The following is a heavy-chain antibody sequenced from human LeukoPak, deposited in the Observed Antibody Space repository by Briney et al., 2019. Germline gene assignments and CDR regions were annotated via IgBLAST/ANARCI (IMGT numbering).Heavy chain of an antibody. Sequence: PGGSLRLSCAASGFTFSSYGMHWVRQAPGKGLEWVAVISYDGSNKYYADSVKGRFTISRDNSKNTLYLQMNSLRADDTAVYYCSSTSPYLDPWGQGTLVTVSS. CDR2: ISYDGSNK. J-gene: IGHJ5*02. V-gene: IGHV3-30*03. CDR1: GFTFSSYG. CDR3: SSTSPYLDP. D-gene: IGHD2-2*01.